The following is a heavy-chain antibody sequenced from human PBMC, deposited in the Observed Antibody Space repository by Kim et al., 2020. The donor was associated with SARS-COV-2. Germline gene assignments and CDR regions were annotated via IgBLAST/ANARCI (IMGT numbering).Heavy chain of an antibody. CDR1: GGSFSGYY. J-gene: IGHJ4*02. V-gene: IGHV4-34*01. CDR3: ARVTRSMIPDY. D-gene: IGHD3-16*01. CDR2: INHSGST. Sequence: SETLSLTCAVYGGSFSGYYWSWIRQPPGKGLEWIGEINHSGSTNYNPSLKSRVTISVDTSKNQFSLKLSSVTAADTAVYYCARVTRSMIPDYWGQGTLVT.